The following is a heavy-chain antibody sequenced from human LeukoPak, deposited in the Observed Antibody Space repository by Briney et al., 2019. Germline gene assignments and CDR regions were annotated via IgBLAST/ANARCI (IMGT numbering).Heavy chain of an antibody. CDR3: AKGVRDYVAYYFDY. D-gene: IGHD4-17*01. J-gene: IGHJ4*02. CDR1: GFTFSSYA. CDR2: ISGSGGST. V-gene: IGHV3-23*01. Sequence: GGSLRLSCAASGFTFSSYAMYWVRQAPGKGLEWVSAISGSGGSTYYADSVKGRFTISRDNSKNTLYLQMNSLRAEDTAVYYCAKGVRDYVAYYFDYWGQGTLVTVSS.